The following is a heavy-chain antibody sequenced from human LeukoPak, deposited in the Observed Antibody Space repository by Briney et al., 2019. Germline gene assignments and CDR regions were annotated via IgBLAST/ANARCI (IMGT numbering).Heavy chain of an antibody. D-gene: IGHD5-18*01. CDR1: GFTSSSYS. CDR3: ARAPYSNFDY. Sequence: PGGSLRLSCAASGFTSSSYSMNWVRQAPGKGLEWVSYISSSSTIYYADSVKGRFTISRDNAKNSLYLQMNSLRAEDTAVYYCARAPYSNFDYWGQGTLVTVSS. CDR2: ISSSSTI. J-gene: IGHJ4*02. V-gene: IGHV3-48*01.